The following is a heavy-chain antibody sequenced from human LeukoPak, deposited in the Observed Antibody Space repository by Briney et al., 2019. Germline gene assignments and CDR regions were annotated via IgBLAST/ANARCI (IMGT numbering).Heavy chain of an antibody. CDR1: GFTFSSYS. V-gene: IGHV3-21*01. CDR3: ARGEDIVVVPAARGNWFDP. D-gene: IGHD2-2*01. CDR2: ISSSSSYI. Sequence: GGSLRPSCAASGFTFSSYSMNWVRQAPGKGLEWVSSISSSSSYIYYADSVKGRFTISRDNAKNSLYLQMNSLRAEDTAVYYCARGEDIVVVPAARGNWFDPWGQGTLVTVSS. J-gene: IGHJ5*02.